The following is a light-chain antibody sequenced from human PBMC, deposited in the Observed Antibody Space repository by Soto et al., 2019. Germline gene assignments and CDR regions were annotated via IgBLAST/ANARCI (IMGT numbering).Light chain of an antibody. CDR1: QSVSSY. CDR3: QQRSNWPPLT. J-gene: IGKJ4*01. CDR2: DAS. V-gene: IGKV3-11*01. Sequence: IVLTQSPATLSLYTGERATLSCRVSQSVSSYLAWYQQKPGQAPRLLIYDASNRATGIPARFSGSGSGTDFTLTISSLEPEDFAVYYCQQRSNWPPLTFCGGTNVDIK.